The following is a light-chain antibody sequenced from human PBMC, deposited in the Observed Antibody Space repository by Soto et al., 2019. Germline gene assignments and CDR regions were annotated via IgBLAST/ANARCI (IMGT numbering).Light chain of an antibody. Sequence: EIVLTQSPGTLSLSPWERATFSCRASKRVSSTYLAWYQQKPGQAPRLLLYGAFKRATAFPDRLSGSGSGTDFTLTISSLEPEDCAEYHGKQYNNWPQTFGQGTKV. V-gene: IGKV3-20*01. CDR2: GAF. CDR1: KRVSSTY. J-gene: IGKJ1*01. CDR3: KQYNNWPQT.